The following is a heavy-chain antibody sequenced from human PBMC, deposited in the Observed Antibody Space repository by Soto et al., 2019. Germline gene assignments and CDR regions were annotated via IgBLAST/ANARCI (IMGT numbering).Heavy chain of an antibody. V-gene: IGHV3-48*01. Sequence: EVQLVESGGGLVQPGGSLRLSCAASGFTFSSYRMNWVRQAPGKGLEWVSYISSSSNTIYYADSVKGRFTISRDNAKNSLYLQMNSLRAEDTAVYYCARPYYYGSGSYSSWGQGTLVTVS. D-gene: IGHD3-10*01. CDR1: GFTFSSYR. J-gene: IGHJ4*02. CDR3: ARPYYYGSGSYSS. CDR2: ISSSSNTI.